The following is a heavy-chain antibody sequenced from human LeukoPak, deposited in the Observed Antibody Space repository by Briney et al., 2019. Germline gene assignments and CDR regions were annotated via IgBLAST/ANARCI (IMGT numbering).Heavy chain of an antibody. Sequence: GGSLRLSCAASGFTFSSYSMNWVRQAPGKGLEWVSSISSSSSYIYYADSVKGRFTISRDNAKNSLYLQMNSLRAEDTAVYYCARDFKHYSSSSGDAFDIWGQGTMVTVSS. CDR3: ARDFKHYSSSSGDAFDI. D-gene: IGHD6-6*01. V-gene: IGHV3-21*01. J-gene: IGHJ3*02. CDR1: GFTFSSYS. CDR2: ISSSSSYI.